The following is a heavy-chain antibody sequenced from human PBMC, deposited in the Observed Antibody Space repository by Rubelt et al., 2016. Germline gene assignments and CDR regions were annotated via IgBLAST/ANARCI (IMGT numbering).Heavy chain of an antibody. CDR2: IGTAGDT. V-gene: IGHV3-13*01. J-gene: IGHJ4*02. Sequence: SLILSFSSSLFTFIIYYIHFFRQSTLKVLELVSAIGTAGDTYYPGSVKGRFTISRENAKNSLYLQMNSLRAGDTAVYYCARDIRGGFDYWGRGTLVTVSS. D-gene: IGHD1-14*01. CDR1: LFTFIIYY. CDR3: ARDIRGGFDY.